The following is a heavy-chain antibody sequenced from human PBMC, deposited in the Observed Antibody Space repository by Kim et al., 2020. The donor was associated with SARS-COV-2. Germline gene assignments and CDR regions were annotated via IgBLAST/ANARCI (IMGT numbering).Heavy chain of an antibody. D-gene: IGHD5-12*01. Sequence: ASVKVSCKASGYTFTSYAMNWVRQAPGQGLEWMGWINTNTGNPTYAQGFTGRFVFSLDTSVSTAYLQFSSLKAEDTAVYYCARPYEGFSYDYIFDYWGQGTLVTVSS. CDR3: ARPYEGFSYDYIFDY. CDR1: GYTFTSYA. V-gene: IGHV7-4-1*02. CDR2: INTNTGNP. J-gene: IGHJ4*02.